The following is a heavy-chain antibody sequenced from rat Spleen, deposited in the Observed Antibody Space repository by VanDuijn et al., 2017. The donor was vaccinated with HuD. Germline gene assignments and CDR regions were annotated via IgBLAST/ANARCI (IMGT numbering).Heavy chain of an antibody. Sequence: VQLVESGGGLVQPGRSLKLSCAASGFFFSDYYMAWVRQAPKKGLEWMGVIWNHGGTDYNSAIKSRLSISRDTSKSQVFLKMNSLQTEDTAMYFCARGSVFFDYWGLGVMVTVSS. CDR3: ARGSVFFDY. V-gene: IGHV2-47*01. CDR1: GFFFSDYY. J-gene: IGHJ2*01. CDR2: IWNHGGT.